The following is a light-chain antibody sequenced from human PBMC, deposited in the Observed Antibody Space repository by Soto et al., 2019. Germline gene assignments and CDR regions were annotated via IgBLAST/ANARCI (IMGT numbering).Light chain of an antibody. CDR1: SGSIASNY. V-gene: IGLV6-57*01. Sequence: NFMLTQPHSVSASPGKTVTISCTRSSGSIASNYVQWYQQRPGSSPTTVIYEDNQRPSGVPDRFSGSIDSSSNSASLTISGLKTGDEADYYCQSYDSSNQVFVGGTKLTVL. J-gene: IGLJ2*01. CDR3: QSYDSSNQV. CDR2: EDN.